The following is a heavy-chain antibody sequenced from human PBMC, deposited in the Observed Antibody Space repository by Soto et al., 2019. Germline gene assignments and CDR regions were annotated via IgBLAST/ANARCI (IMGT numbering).Heavy chain of an antibody. V-gene: IGHV1-69*12. J-gene: IGHJ6*02. Sequence: QVQLVQSGAEVKKPGSSVKVSCKASGGTFSTSAISWVRQAPGQGLEWVGGIMPVFATPDYAHNFQGRVTITADESTTTAYLELTSLRSDDTAVYYCARDKDRQQLGGNYYYILDVWGQGTAITVSS. CDR2: IMPVFATP. CDR3: ARDKDRQQLGGNYYYILDV. D-gene: IGHD3-3*02. CDR1: GGTFSTSA.